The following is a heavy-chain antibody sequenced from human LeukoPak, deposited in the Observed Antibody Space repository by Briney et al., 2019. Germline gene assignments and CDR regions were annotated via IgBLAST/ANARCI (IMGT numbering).Heavy chain of an antibody. CDR2: INPNSGGT. V-gene: IGHV1-2*02. D-gene: IGHD3-22*01. J-gene: IGHJ6*02. CDR1: GYTFTGYY. Sequence: ASVTVSFKSTGYTFTGYYMHCVRQAPGQGREWMGWINPNSGGTNNAQKFQGRVTMTRDTSISIAYMELSRLRSDDTAVYYCARDSPYYYDSSGYSDYYYYYGMDVWGQGTTVSVS. CDR3: ARDSPYYYDSSGYSDYYYYYGMDV.